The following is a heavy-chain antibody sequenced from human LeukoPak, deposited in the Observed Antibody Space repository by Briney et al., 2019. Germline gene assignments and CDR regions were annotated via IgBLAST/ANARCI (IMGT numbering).Heavy chain of an antibody. D-gene: IGHD3-3*01. CDR3: ARELRFLEYYFDY. V-gene: IGHV3-11*01. Sequence: GGSLRLSCAASGFTFSDYYMSWIRQAPGKGLEWLSYISSSGSTIYYADSVKGRFTISRDNAKNSLYLQMNSLRAEDTAVYYCARELRFLEYYFDYWGQGTLVTVSS. CDR2: ISSSGSTI. J-gene: IGHJ4*02. CDR1: GFTFSDYY.